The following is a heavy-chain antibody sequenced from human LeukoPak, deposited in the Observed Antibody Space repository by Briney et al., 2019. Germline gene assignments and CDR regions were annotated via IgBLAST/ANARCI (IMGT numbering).Heavy chain of an antibody. Sequence: ASVKDSCXASGYTFTGYYMHWVRQAPGQGLECMGRINPNRGGTNYAQKFQGRVTMTRDTSISTAYMELSRLRSDDTAVYYCANLCLYYYDSSGYCFDYWGQGTLVTVSS. V-gene: IGHV1-2*06. CDR3: ANLCLYYYDSSGYCFDY. J-gene: IGHJ4*02. D-gene: IGHD3-22*01. CDR1: GYTFTGYY. CDR2: INPNRGGT.